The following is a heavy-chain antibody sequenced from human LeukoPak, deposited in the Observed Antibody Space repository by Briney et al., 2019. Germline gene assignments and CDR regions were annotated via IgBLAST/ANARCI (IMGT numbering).Heavy chain of an antibody. Sequence: GGSLRLSCAASGFTFSSYGMHWVRQAPGKGLEWVAVISYDGSNKYYADSVKSRFTISRDNSKNTLYLQMNSLRAEDTAVYYCASEAGTDGAYYFDYWGQGTLVTVSS. CDR3: ASEAGTDGAYYFDY. CDR1: GFTFSSYG. V-gene: IGHV3-30*03. CDR2: ISYDGSNK. D-gene: IGHD6-19*01. J-gene: IGHJ4*02.